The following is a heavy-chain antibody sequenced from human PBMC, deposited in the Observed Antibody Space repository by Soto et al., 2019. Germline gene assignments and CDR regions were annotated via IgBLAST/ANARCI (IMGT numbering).Heavy chain of an antibody. CDR2: ISAYNGNT. CDR1: GYTFTSYG. V-gene: IGHV1-18*04. J-gene: IGHJ3*02. CDR3: ARDWRIVVVVAADAFDI. D-gene: IGHD2-15*01. Sequence: QVQLVQSGAEVKKPGASVKVSCKASGYTFTSYGISWVRQAPGQGLEWMGWISAYNGNTNYAQKLQGRVTMTTDTSTSTAYMELRSLRSDDTAVYYCARDWRIVVVVAADAFDIWGQGTMVTVSS.